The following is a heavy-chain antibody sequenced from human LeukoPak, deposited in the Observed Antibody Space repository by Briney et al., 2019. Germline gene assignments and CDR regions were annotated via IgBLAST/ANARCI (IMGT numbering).Heavy chain of an antibody. D-gene: IGHD2/OR15-2a*01. CDR1: GLRFSDYY. J-gene: IGHJ1*01. Sequence: GGSLRLSCATSGLRFSDYYVSWIRQAPGKGLQWVSYISSGGDIMHYADSVKGRFTSSRDNAKNSGYLEMNSLGAEDTAVYYCATNLIGAGEYFQQWGQGTLVTVSS. CDR3: ATNLIGAGEYFQQ. CDR2: ISSGGDIM. V-gene: IGHV3-11*01.